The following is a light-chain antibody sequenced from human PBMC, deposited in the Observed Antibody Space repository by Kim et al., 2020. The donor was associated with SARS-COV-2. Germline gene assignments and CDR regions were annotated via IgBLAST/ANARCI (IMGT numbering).Light chain of an antibody. Sequence: SSELTQDPAVSVALGQTVRITCQGDSLRSYYASWYQQKPGQAPLLVIYGKNNRPSGIPDRFSGSISGNTASLTITGAQAEDEADYYCHSRDSSDDYVFGTGTKVTVL. CDR3: HSRDSSDDYV. CDR2: GKN. CDR1: SLRSYY. V-gene: IGLV3-19*01. J-gene: IGLJ1*01.